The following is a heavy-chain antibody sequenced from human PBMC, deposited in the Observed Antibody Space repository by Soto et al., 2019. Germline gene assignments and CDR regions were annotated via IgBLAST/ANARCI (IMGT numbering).Heavy chain of an antibody. J-gene: IGHJ4*02. D-gene: IGHD3-22*01. CDR1: GFTFSSYW. CDR2: INSDGSST. Sequence: EVQLVESGGGLVQPGGSLRLSCAASGFTFSSYWMHWVRQAPGKGLVWVSRINSDGSSTSYADSVKGRFTISRDNAKNTLYLQMNSLRAEDTVVYYCAREGATHYYDSSGYYGFDYWGQGTLVTVSS. CDR3: AREGATHYYDSSGYYGFDY. V-gene: IGHV3-74*01.